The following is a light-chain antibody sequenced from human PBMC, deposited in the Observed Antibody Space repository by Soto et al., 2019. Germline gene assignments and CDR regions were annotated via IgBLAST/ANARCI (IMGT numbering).Light chain of an antibody. CDR1: QDIRKF. CDR2: GAS. CDR3: QMCDSAHALT. J-gene: IGKJ4*01. V-gene: IGKV1-27*01. Sequence: DIQMTQSPSSLSASVGDRVTITCRASQDIRKFLAWYQQKAGKAPQVLIYGASTLQSGVPSRFSGSGSGTDFTLTISALQPEDAATYYCQMCDSAHALTFGGGTKVEIK.